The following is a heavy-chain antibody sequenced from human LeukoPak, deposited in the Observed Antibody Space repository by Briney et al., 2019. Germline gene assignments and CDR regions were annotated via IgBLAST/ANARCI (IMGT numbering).Heavy chain of an antibody. CDR2: INSDGSST. CDR3: SGSNCGGDCYSDY. J-gene: IGHJ4*02. D-gene: IGHD2-21*02. Sequence: GGSLRLSCAASGFTFSSYWMHWVRQAPGKGLVWVSRINSDGSSTSYADSVKGRFTISRDNAKNTLYLQMNSLRAEDTAVYYCSGSNCGGDCYSDYWGQGTLVTVSS. V-gene: IGHV3-74*01. CDR1: GFTFSSYW.